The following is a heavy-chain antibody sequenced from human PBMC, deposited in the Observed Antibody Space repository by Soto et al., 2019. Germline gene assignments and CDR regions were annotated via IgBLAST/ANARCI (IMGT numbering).Heavy chain of an antibody. CDR2: IIPIFGTA. V-gene: IGHV1-69*13. Sequence: GASVKVSCKASGGTFSSYAISWVRQAPGQGLEWMGGIIPIFGTANYAQKFQGRVTITADESTSTAYMELSSLRSEDTAVYYCARYRSYCSSTSCYTSGFAYWGQGTLVPVSS. D-gene: IGHD2-2*02. CDR1: GGTFSSYA. CDR3: ARYRSYCSSTSCYTSGFAY. J-gene: IGHJ4*02.